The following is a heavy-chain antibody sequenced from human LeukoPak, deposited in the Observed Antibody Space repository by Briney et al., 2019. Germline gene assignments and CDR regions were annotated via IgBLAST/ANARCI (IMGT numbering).Heavy chain of an antibody. D-gene: IGHD5-24*01. J-gene: IGHJ4*02. V-gene: IGHV3-48*03. Sequence: PGGSLRLSCAASGFTFSSYEMNWVRQAPGKGLEWVSYISSSGSTIYYADSVKGRFTISKDNAKNSLYLQMNSLRAEDTAVYYCARMMRDGCNSRTRHLDYWGQGTLVTVSS. CDR3: ARMMRDGCNSRTRHLDY. CDR2: ISSSGSTI. CDR1: GFTFSSYE.